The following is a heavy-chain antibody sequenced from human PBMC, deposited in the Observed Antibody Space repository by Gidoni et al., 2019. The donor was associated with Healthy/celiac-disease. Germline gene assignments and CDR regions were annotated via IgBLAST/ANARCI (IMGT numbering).Heavy chain of an antibody. CDR2: IWYDGSNK. J-gene: IGHJ4*02. D-gene: IGHD6-6*01. CDR3: ARAPYSSSSGLDY. Sequence: QVQLVESGGGVVQPGRSLRLSCAASGFTFSSYGRHWVRQAPGKGLEWVAVIWYDGSNKYYADSVKGRFTISRDNSKNTLYLQMNSLRAEDTAVYYCARAPYSSSSGLDYWGQGTLVTVSS. V-gene: IGHV3-33*01. CDR1: GFTFSSYG.